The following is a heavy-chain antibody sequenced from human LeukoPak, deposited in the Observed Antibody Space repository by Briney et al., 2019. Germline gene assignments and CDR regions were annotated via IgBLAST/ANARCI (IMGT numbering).Heavy chain of an antibody. V-gene: IGHV3-30*02. J-gene: IGHJ4*02. CDR3: AKDFLQVHYYDSSKIDY. CDR1: GFTFSSYG. Sequence: GGSLRLSCAASGFTFSSYGMYWVRQAPGKGLEWVAFIRYDGSNKYYADSVKGRFTISRDNSKNTLYLQMNSLRAEDTAVYYCAKDFLQVHYYDSSKIDYWGQGNLVTVSS. D-gene: IGHD3-22*01. CDR2: IRYDGSNK.